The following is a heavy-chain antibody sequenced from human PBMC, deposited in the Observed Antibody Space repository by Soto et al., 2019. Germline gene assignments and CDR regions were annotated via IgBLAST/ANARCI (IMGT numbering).Heavy chain of an antibody. D-gene: IGHD3-22*01. Sequence: SGTLSLTCTVSGVSISSSNYYWGWIRQPPGKGLEWIGNIYYTGSTYYNPSLKSRVTISVDTSKNQFSLKLSSVTAADTAVYYCVKGGYYYNGSAYYPFEYWGQGRMVPVSS. J-gene: IGHJ4*02. CDR3: VKGGYYYNGSAYYPFEY. V-gene: IGHV4-39*01. CDR2: IYYTGST. CDR1: GVSISSSNYY.